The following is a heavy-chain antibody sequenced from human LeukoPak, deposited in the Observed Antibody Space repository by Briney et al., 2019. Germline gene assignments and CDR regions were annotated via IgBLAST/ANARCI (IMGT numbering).Heavy chain of an antibody. J-gene: IGHJ4*02. CDR2: IKEDGSVK. CDR1: GFTFTKHW. Sequence: GGSLRLSCVASGFTFTKHWMSWVRQAPGRGLEWVANIKEDGSVKNYVDSVKGRFTISRDNARNSVSLQMNSLRAEDTAVYYCARETSPNPDGYNFWPYGYWGQGTLVTVSS. V-gene: IGHV3-7*01. CDR3: ARETSPNPDGYNFWPYGY. D-gene: IGHD5-24*01.